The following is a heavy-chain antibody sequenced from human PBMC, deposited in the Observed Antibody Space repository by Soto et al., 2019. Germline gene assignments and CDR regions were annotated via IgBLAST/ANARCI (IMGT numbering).Heavy chain of an antibody. J-gene: IGHJ3*02. Sequence: TGGSLRLSCAASGFTFSGSAMHWVRQASGKGLEWVGRIRSKANSYATAYAASVKGRFTISRDDSKNTAYLQMNSLRAEDSAVYYCVKDQYYYGSGQDAFDIWGQGTMVTVSS. CDR2: IRSKANSYAT. V-gene: IGHV3-73*01. D-gene: IGHD3-10*01. CDR1: GFTFSGSA. CDR3: VKDQYYYGSGQDAFDI.